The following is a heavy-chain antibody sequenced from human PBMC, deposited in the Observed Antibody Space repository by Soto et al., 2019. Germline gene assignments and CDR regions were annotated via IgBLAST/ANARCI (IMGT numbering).Heavy chain of an antibody. CDR3: AHSDCSSTSCTDAFDI. J-gene: IGHJ3*02. V-gene: IGHV2-5*02. CDR1: GFSLSTSGVG. Sequence: QITLKESGPTLVKPTQTLTLTCTFSGFSLSTSGVGVGWIRQPPGKALEWLALIYWDDDKRYSPSLKSRLTITKDTSKSQVVLTMTNMDPVDTATYYCAHSDCSSTSCTDAFDIWGQGTMVTVSS. D-gene: IGHD2-2*01. CDR2: IYWDDDK.